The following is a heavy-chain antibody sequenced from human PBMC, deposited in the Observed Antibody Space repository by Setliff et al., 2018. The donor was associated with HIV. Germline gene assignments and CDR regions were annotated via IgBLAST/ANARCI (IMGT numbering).Heavy chain of an antibody. Sequence: ASVKVSCKASGYTFTNYAIHWVRQAPGQRLEWMGWINPGNGNTKYSQKFQGRVTVTRDTSATTDYFELSSLSSEDTAIFYCAREPIGGDDAFDIWGQGTMVTVSS. D-gene: IGHD2-21*02. V-gene: IGHV1-3*01. CDR1: GYTFTNYA. CDR2: INPGNGNT. CDR3: AREPIGGDDAFDI. J-gene: IGHJ3*02.